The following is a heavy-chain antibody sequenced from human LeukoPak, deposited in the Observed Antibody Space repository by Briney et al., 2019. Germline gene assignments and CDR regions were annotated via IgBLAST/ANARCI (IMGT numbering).Heavy chain of an antibody. V-gene: IGHV3-7*01. CDR2: INEDGSEK. Sequence: GGSLRLSCAASGFTFSSSWMNWVRQAPGKGLEWVASINEDGSEKYYVDSVKGRFTVSRGNAKNSLYLQMYSLRVEDTAVYYCTRDSGRFRLDYWGQGILVTVSS. J-gene: IGHJ4*02. CDR3: TRDSGRFRLDY. D-gene: IGHD6-19*01. CDR1: GFTFSSSW.